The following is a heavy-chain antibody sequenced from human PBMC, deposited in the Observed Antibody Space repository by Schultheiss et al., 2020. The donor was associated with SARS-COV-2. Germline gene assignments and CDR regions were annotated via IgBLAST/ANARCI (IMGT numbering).Heavy chain of an antibody. D-gene: IGHD6-19*01. V-gene: IGHV3-21*01. Sequence: GGSLRLSCAASGFTFDDYAMHWVRQAPGKGLEWVSSISSSSSYIYYADSVKGRFTISRDNSKNTLYLQMNSLRAEDTAVYYCARDRGSGWYHFDYWGQGTLVTVSS. CDR3: ARDRGSGWYHFDY. J-gene: IGHJ4*02. CDR1: GFTFDDYA. CDR2: ISSSSSYI.